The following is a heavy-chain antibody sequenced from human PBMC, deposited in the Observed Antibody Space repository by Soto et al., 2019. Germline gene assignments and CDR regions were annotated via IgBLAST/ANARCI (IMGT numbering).Heavy chain of an antibody. CDR3: ARDSIVVVPAAPMYYYYYGMDV. CDR2: IIPIFGTA. J-gene: IGHJ6*02. CDR1: GGTFSSYA. V-gene: IGHV1-69*13. D-gene: IGHD2-2*01. Sequence: ASVKVSCKASGGTFSSYAISWVRQAPGQGLEWMGGIIPIFGTANYAQKFQGRVTITADESTSTAYTELSSLRSEDTAVYYCARDSIVVVPAAPMYYYYYGMDVWG.